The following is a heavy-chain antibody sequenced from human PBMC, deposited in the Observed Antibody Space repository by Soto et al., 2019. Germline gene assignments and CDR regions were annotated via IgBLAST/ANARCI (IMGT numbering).Heavy chain of an antibody. Sequence: SSVKVSCKASGGTFSSYAISWVRQAPGQGLEWMGGIIPIVGKANYAQKFQGRVTSNADESTSTVYMDLSSLTSEDTAVYYCAIPTPYCSSTRCYHYYGMDVWGQGTAVTVSS. CDR3: AIPTPYCSSTRCYHYYGMDV. D-gene: IGHD2-2*01. J-gene: IGHJ6*02. CDR2: IIPIVGKA. V-gene: IGHV1-69*13. CDR1: GGTFSSYA.